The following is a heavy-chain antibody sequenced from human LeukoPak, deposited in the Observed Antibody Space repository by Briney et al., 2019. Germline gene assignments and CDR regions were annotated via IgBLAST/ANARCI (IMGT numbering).Heavy chain of an antibody. CDR1: GFTFSSYG. V-gene: IGHV3-30*18. J-gene: IGHJ4*02. Sequence: PGRSLRLSCAASGFTFSSYGMHWVRQAPGKGLEWAAVIAYDGSNKYYADSVKGRFTISRDDSKNTRYRQRNSLRAEATAVYYCAKGAPGYCSGGSCYSFGYWGQGTLVTVSS. D-gene: IGHD2-15*01. CDR3: AKGAPGYCSGGSCYSFGY. CDR2: IAYDGSNK.